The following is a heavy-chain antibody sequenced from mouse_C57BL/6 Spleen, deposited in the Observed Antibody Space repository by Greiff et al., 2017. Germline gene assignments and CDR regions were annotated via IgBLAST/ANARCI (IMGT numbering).Heavy chain of an antibody. J-gene: IGHJ4*01. D-gene: IGHD1-1*01. CDR1: GYTFTSYW. CDR2: IDPSDSYT. V-gene: IGHV1-69*01. Sequence: VQLQQPGAELVMPGASVKLSCKASGYTFTSYWMHWVKQRPGQGLEWIGEIDPSDSYTNYNQKFKGKSTLTVDKSSSTAYMQLSSLTSEASAVYYCARRGTVEPYYAMDYWGQGTSVTVSS. CDR3: ARRGTVEPYYAMDY.